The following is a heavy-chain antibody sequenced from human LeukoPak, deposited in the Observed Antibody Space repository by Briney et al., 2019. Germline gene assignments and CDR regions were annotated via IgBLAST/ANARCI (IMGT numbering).Heavy chain of an antibody. D-gene: IGHD4-23*01. V-gene: IGHV1-18*01. Sequence: GASVKVSCKASGYTFITYDISWVRQAPGQGLEWMGWISPYNGNTNYPQKFQGRVTMTTDTSTSTAYMELRSLRSDDTAVYYCARSSYCGTSTCPSNWFDPWGQGTLVTVSS. J-gene: IGHJ5*02. CDR3: ARSSYCGTSTCPSNWFDP. CDR1: GYTFITYD. CDR2: ISPYNGNT.